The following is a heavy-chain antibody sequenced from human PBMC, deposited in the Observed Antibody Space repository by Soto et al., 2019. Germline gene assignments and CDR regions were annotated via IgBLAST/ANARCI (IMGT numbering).Heavy chain of an antibody. CDR3: ARDRDNSNWPNFDY. D-gene: IGHD6-13*01. CDR1: GGTFSIYT. CDR2: VIPIFDVT. Sequence: QVQLVQSGSEVKKPGSSVKVSCKASGGTFSIYTISWVRQAPGQGLEWMGRVIPIFDVTSYAQRFQGRVTIXAXKXSTTAYMELSSLRSEDTAVYYCARDRDNSNWPNFDYWGQGTLVTVSS. V-gene: IGHV1-69*02. J-gene: IGHJ4*02.